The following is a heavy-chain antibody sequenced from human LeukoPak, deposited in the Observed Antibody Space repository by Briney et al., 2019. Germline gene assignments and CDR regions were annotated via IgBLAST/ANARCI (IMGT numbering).Heavy chain of an antibody. CDR2: ISWNSGSI. D-gene: IGHD6-19*01. CDR1: GFTFSNHG. CDR3: AKDSVAVAGDFDY. V-gene: IGHV3-9*01. Sequence: PGGSLRLSCAASGFTFSNHGMNWVRQAPGKGLEWVSGISWNSGSIVYADSVKGRFAISRDNAKNSLYLQMHSLRPEDTALYYCAKDSVAVAGDFDYWGQGTLVTVSS. J-gene: IGHJ4*02.